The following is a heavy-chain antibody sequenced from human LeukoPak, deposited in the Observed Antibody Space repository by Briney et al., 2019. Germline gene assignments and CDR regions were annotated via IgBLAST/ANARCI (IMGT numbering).Heavy chain of an antibody. V-gene: IGHV4-59*08. D-gene: IGHD1-26*01. CDR2: VYFSEST. J-gene: IGHJ4*02. CDR1: GGSISSYC. CDR3: ARHLERGSNSYFDF. Sequence: SETLSLTCTVSGGSISSYCWSWIRQSPGKGLEWIGYVYFSESTNYNPSLKSRVTILVDTSKNQFSLKLSSVTAADTAVYYCARHLERGSNSYFDFWGQGTLVTVSS.